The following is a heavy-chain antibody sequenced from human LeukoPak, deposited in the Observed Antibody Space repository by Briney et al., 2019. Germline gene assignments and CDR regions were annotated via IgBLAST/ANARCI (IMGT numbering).Heavy chain of an antibody. CDR3: ARRPRITMVRGVRSWFDP. CDR2: INHSGST. CDR1: GGSFSGYY. D-gene: IGHD3-10*01. Sequence: SETLSLTCAVYGGSFSGYYWSWLRQPPGKGLEWIGEINHSGSTNYNPSLKSRVTISVDTSKNQFSLKLSSVTAADTAVYYCARRPRITMVRGVRSWFDPWGQGTLVTVSS. V-gene: IGHV4-34*01. J-gene: IGHJ5*02.